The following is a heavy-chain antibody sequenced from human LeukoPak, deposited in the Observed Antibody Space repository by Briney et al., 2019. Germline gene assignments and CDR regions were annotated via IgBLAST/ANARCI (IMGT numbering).Heavy chain of an antibody. Sequence: SETLSLTCTVSGASVNDNYWNWIRQSPGKGLEWSGYINYMGGTNYNPSLKSRVPISLDTSNRQLSLKLPSVTAADTAVYYCARHDSGSSSAVNYYAMGVWGQGTTVTVSS. D-gene: IGHD1-26*01. CDR1: GASVNDNY. V-gene: IGHV4-59*02. CDR2: INYMGGT. J-gene: IGHJ6*02. CDR3: ARHDSGSSSAVNYYAMGV.